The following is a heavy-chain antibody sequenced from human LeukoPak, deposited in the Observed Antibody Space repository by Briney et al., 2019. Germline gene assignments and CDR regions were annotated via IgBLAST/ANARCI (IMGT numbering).Heavy chain of an antibody. J-gene: IGHJ3*02. D-gene: IGHD2-2*02. V-gene: IGHV1-2*02. Sequence: ASVKVSCKASGYTFTSYGISWVRQAPGQGLEWMGWINPNSGGTNYAQKFQGRVTMTRDTSISKAYMELSRLRSDATAVYYCARQPGIVVVPAAIDDAFDIWGQGTMVTVSS. CDR1: GYTFTSYG. CDR2: INPNSGGT. CDR3: ARQPGIVVVPAAIDDAFDI.